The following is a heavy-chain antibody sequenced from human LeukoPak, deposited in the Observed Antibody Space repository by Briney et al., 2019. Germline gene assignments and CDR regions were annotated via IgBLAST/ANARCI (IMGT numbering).Heavy chain of an antibody. CDR3: ARDRGKVVIATYWYFDL. CDR2: INPRDGSA. J-gene: IGHJ2*01. V-gene: IGHV1-46*01. CDR1: GYAFTSNY. Sequence: ASVKVSCKASGYAFTSNYMHWVRQVPGQGLEWMGIINPRDGSANSAQKFQGRVTMTRDTSTSTVYMELSSLRSEDTAVYYCARDRGKVVIATYWYFDLWGRGTPVTVSS. D-gene: IGHD3-22*01.